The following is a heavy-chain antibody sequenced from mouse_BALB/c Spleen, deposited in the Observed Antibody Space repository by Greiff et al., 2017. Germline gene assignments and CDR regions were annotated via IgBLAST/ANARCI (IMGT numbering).Heavy chain of an antibody. J-gene: IGHJ2*01. D-gene: IGHD1-1*01. CDR2: ILPGSGST. V-gene: IGHV1-9*01. CDR1: GYTFSSYW. Sequence: VQLQQSGAELMKPGASVKISCKATGYTFSSYWIEWVKQRPGHGLEWIGEILPGSGSTNYNEKFKGKATFTADTSSNTAYMQLSSLTSEDSAVYCCARRGYYGSNYFDYWGQGTTLTVSS. CDR3: ARRGYYGSNYFDY.